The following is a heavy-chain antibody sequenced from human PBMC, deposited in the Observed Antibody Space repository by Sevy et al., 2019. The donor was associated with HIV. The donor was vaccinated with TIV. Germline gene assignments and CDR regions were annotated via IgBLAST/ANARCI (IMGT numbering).Heavy chain of an antibody. V-gene: IGHV3-23*01. D-gene: IGHD6-13*01. CDR1: GYSFSSYA. CDR2: INGRGGST. CDR3: ARPSPRIAAAASAFYDN. Sequence: GGSLRLSCVVSGYSFSSYAISWVRQAPGKGLEWVSTINGRGGSTYYADSVKGRFTNSRDNPKNTLFLQMINLRVDDTAIYYCARPSPRIAAAASAFYDNWGQGTLVTVSS. J-gene: IGHJ4*02.